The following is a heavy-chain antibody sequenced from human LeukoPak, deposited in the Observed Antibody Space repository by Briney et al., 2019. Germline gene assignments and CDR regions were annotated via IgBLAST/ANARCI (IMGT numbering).Heavy chain of an antibody. CDR3: ARRRIAVSGTSYFDY. CDR2: IYYSGNT. CDR1: SGPISSSSYS. D-gene: IGHD6-19*01. V-gene: IGHV4-39*01. Sequence: SETLSLTCAVSSGPISSSSYSWGWIRQPPGKGLEWIGSIYYSGNTYYNPSLESRVTLSVDTSKNQFSLKLSSVTAADTAVYYCARRRIAVSGTSYFDYWGQGTLVTVSS. J-gene: IGHJ4*02.